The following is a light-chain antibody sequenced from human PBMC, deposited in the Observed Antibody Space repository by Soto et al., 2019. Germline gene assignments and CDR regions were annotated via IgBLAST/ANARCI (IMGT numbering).Light chain of an antibody. CDR1: QTVGSNY. CDR2: GAS. V-gene: IGKV3-20*01. CDR3: QQYGSSGT. J-gene: IGKJ1*01. Sequence: EIGLNQSPVTLSLSPGQRATLSCRASQTVGSNYLAWYQQKPGQAPRVLIHGASSRATGIPDRFNGSGSGTDFTFTISRLEPEDSAVYYCQQYGSSGTFGQGTKVDI.